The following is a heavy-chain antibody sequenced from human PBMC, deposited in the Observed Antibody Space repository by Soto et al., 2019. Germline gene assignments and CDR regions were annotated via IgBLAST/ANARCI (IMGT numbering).Heavy chain of an antibody. Sequence: PGESLKISCTGVGYSFTSYWIGWVRQMPGKGLGGMGIIYPGDSDNRYSPSFQGQVTISADKSISTAYQQWSSLKASDTAMYYCARAAGYGSGSWGWFDPWGQGTLVTVSS. CDR3: ARAAGYGSGSWGWFDP. D-gene: IGHD3-10*01. J-gene: IGHJ5*02. V-gene: IGHV5-51*01. CDR2: IYPGDSDN. CDR1: GYSFTSYW.